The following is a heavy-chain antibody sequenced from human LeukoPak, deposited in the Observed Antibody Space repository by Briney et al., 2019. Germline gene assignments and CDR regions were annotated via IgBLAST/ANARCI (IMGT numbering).Heavy chain of an antibody. CDR3: ARDPGSSGYYWGDWFDP. V-gene: IGHV4-4*07. CDR1: GGSISSYY. Sequence: ASETLSLTCTVSGGSISSYYWSWIRQPAGKGLEWIGRIYTSGSTNYNPSLKSRVTMSVDTFKNQFSLKLSSVTAADTAVYYCARDPGSSGYYWGDWFDPWGQGTLVTVSS. D-gene: IGHD3-22*01. CDR2: IYTSGST. J-gene: IGHJ5*02.